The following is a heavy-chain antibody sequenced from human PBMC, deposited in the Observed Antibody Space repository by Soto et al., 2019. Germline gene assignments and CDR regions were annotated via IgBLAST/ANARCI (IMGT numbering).Heavy chain of an antibody. Sequence: GGSLRLSCAASGFSFSSYAMTWVRQAPGKGLEWVSSIVGSGGSTYSADSVKGRFTISRDNSKNTLYLQMNSLRAEDTAVYYCARDRDMITFGGVIATPDYWGQGTLVTVSS. CDR2: IVGSGGST. D-gene: IGHD3-16*02. J-gene: IGHJ4*02. CDR1: GFSFSSYA. V-gene: IGHV3-23*01. CDR3: ARDRDMITFGGVIATPDY.